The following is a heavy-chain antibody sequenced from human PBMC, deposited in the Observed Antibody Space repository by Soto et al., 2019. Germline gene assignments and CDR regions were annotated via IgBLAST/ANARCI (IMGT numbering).Heavy chain of an antibody. J-gene: IGHJ2*01. CDR1: GFTFSNYA. V-gene: IGHV3-23*01. D-gene: IGHD1-26*01. CDR2: IHGGGEYT. CDR3: AKNRGSGSYTNWNFDV. Sequence: EVQVLESGGGLVQPRGSLRLSCAASGFTFSNYAMSWVRQAPGKGLEWVSTIHGGGEYTHYTDSVKGRFTISRDNSRNTLFLQMNSLRAEDTAVYYCAKNRGSGSYTNWNFDVWGRGTLVTVSS.